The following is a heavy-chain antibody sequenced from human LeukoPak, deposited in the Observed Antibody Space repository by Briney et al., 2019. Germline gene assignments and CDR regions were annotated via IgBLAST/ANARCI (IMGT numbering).Heavy chain of an antibody. Sequence: PSETLSLTCTVSGGSISSYYWSWIRQPAGKGLEWIGRIYTSGSTNYNPSLKSRVTISVDTSKNQFSLKLSSVTAADTAVYYCARAGYDFWSGYRYYYYYMDVWGKGTTVTVSS. CDR1: GGSISSYY. CDR2: IYTSGST. D-gene: IGHD3-3*01. CDR3: ARAGYDFWSGYRYYYYYMDV. V-gene: IGHV4-4*07. J-gene: IGHJ6*03.